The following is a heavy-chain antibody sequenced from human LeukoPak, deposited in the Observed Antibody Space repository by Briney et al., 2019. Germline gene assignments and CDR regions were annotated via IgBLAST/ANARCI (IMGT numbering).Heavy chain of an antibody. Sequence: PSETLSLTCTVSDGPISSSSYYWGWIRQPPGKGLEWIGTIYYSGTTYYSPSLMSRVAISVDTSKNQFSLKLSSVTAADTAVYYCARETYLYDNSGYAIDHWGQGTLVTVSS. J-gene: IGHJ4*02. V-gene: IGHV4-39*01. CDR1: DGPISSSSYY. CDR2: IYYSGTT. CDR3: ARETYLYDNSGYAIDH. D-gene: IGHD3-22*01.